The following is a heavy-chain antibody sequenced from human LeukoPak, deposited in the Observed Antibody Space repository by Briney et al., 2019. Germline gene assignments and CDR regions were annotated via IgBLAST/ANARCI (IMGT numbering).Heavy chain of an antibody. J-gene: IGHJ6*02. D-gene: IGHD5-18*01. CDR3: ARAAIQLLPPYYYYGMDV. V-gene: IGHV3-30*03. Sequence: GGSLRLSCAASGFTFSSYGMHWVRQAPGKGLEWVAVISYDGSNKYYADSVKGRFTISRDNSKNTLYLQMNSLRAEDTAVYYCARAAIQLLPPYYYYGMDVWGQGTTVTVSS. CDR2: ISYDGSNK. CDR1: GFTFSSYG.